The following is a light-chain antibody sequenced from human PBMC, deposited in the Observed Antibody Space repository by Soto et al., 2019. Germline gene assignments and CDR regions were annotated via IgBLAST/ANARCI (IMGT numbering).Light chain of an antibody. Sequence: QFALTQPASVSGSPGQSITISCTGTSSDVGGYNYVSWYQQHPGKAPKRLIYAVSDRPLGVSNRFSGSKSDNTASLIISGLQAEDEADYYCSSNTSNRTRVLGTGTKLTVL. CDR3: SSNTSNRTRV. CDR2: AVS. CDR1: SSDVGGYNY. J-gene: IGLJ1*01. V-gene: IGLV2-14*03.